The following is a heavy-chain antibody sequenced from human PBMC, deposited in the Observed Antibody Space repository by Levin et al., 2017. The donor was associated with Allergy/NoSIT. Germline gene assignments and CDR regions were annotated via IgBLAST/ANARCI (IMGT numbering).Heavy chain of an antibody. J-gene: IGHJ5*02. CDR1: GYTFTSYD. CDR3: ARGDKGGWFDP. V-gene: IGHV1-8*01. CDR2: MNPNSGNT. Sequence: GGSLRLSCKASGYTFTSYDINWVRQATGQGLEWMGWMNPNSGNTGYAQKFQGRVTMTRNTSISTAYMELSSLRSEDTAVYYCARGDKGGWFDPWGQGTLVTVSS. D-gene: IGHD3-16*01.